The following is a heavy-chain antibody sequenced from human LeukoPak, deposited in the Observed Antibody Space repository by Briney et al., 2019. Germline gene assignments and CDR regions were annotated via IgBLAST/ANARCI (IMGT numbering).Heavy chain of an antibody. CDR3: ARDRYASY. CDR2: ISSDGSNQ. Sequence: GGSLRLSCAASGFTLSNYAMHWVRQAPGKGLEWVAFISSDGSNQSNAHSVKGRFTFSRDNANNSLYLQMNSLRAEDTAMYYCARDRYASYWGQGTRVTVSS. V-gene: IGHV3-30*03. CDR1: GFTLSNYA. J-gene: IGHJ4*02. D-gene: IGHD2-8*01.